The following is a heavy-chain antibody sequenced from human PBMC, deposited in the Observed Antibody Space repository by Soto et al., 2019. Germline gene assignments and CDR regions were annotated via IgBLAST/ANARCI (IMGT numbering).Heavy chain of an antibody. V-gene: IGHV4-59*01. CDR3: ARLEYSSGWYRFGY. D-gene: IGHD6-19*01. CDR2: IYYSGST. CDR1: GGSISSYY. Sequence: QVQLQESGPGLVKPSETLSLTCTVSGGSISSYYWSWIRQPPGKGLEWIGYIYYSGSTNYNPSLKSRVTISVDTSKNPLSLKLSSVTAADTAVYYWARLEYSSGWYRFGYWGQGTLVTVSS. J-gene: IGHJ4*02.